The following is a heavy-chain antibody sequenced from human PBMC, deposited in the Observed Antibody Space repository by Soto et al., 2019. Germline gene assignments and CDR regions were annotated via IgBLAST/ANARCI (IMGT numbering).Heavy chain of an antibody. CDR1: GFNVGAFA. CDR3: TRETVAGITGLDY. CDR2: ISVSDAFI. J-gene: IGHJ4*02. Sequence: GGPLRLSCAAPGFNVGAFAVNWVRQAPGKGLEWVSGISVSDAFIYYADSVRGRFSISRDASENILYLQMNSLRVDDTALYYCTRETVAGITGLDYWGPGTLVTVS. D-gene: IGHD1-20*01. V-gene: IGHV3-23*01.